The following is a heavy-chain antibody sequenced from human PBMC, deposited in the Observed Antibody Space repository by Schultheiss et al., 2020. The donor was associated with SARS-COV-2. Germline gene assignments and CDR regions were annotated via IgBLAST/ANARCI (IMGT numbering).Heavy chain of an antibody. D-gene: IGHD3-3*01. J-gene: IGHJ3*02. Sequence: SVPTLVKPTQTLTLTCTFSGFSLSTSGVGVGWIRQPPGKALEWLALIYWNDDKRYSPSLKSRLTITKDTSKNQVVLTMTNMDPVDTATYYCAHRPSRNYDFWSGYPSDAFDIWGQGTMVTVSS. CDR1: GFSLSTSGVG. CDR2: IYWNDDK. CDR3: AHRPSRNYDFWSGYPSDAFDI. V-gene: IGHV2-5*01.